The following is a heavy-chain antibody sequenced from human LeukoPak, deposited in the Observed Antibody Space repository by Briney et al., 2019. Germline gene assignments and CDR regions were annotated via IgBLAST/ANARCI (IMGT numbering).Heavy chain of an antibody. V-gene: IGHV1-46*01. CDR3: ARGGYSDSGVYWTSDY. CDR2: INPSGGST. Sequence: EASVKVSCKASGGTFSSYAISWVRQAPGQGLEWMGIINPSGGSTNYAQKFQGRVTMTRDTSTSTVYMELSSLRSEDTAVYYCARGGYSDSGVYWTSDYWGQGTLVTVSS. CDR1: GGTFSSYA. D-gene: IGHD3-22*01. J-gene: IGHJ4*02.